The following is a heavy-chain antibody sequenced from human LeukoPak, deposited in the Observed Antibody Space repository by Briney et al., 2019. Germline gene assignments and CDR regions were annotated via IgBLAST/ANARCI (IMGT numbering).Heavy chain of an antibody. CDR2: IYYGGGT. V-gene: IGHV4-39*01. CDR1: GGSISSSSSY. J-gene: IGHJ4*02. CDR3: ASYCTTTTCRPFDY. Sequence: SETLSLTCTVSGGSISSSSSYWGWIRQPPGKGLEWIGTIYYGGGTYYNPSLKSRVTISVDTSKNQFSLNLSSVTAADTVVYYCASYCTTTTCRPFDYWGQGTLVTVSS. D-gene: IGHD2-2*01.